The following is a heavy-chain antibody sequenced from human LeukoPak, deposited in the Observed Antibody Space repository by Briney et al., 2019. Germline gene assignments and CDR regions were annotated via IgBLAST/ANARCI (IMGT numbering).Heavy chain of an antibody. V-gene: IGHV3-48*02. CDR1: GFTFSNYN. J-gene: IGHJ4*02. D-gene: IGHD1-26*01. CDR2: ISSSGRTT. CDR3: ATSGTYRFDY. Sequence: GGPLRLSCAASGFTFSNYNMNWVRQAPGKGLEWISYISSSGRTTNYADSVKGRFTISRDNAKNSLYLQMNSLKDGDTAVYYCATSGTYRFDYWGQGTLVTVSS.